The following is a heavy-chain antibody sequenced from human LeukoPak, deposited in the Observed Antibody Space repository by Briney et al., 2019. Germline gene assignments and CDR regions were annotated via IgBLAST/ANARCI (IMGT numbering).Heavy chain of an antibody. CDR1: GGSVSSGSYY. D-gene: IGHD6-19*01. V-gene: IGHV4-61*01. CDR2: IYYSGST. Sequence: PSETLSLTCTVSGGSVSSGSYYWSWIRQPPGKGLEWIGYIYYSGSTNYNPSLKSRVTISVDTSKNQFSLKLSSVTAADTAVYYCARERIAVAGYFDYWGQGTPVTVSS. J-gene: IGHJ4*02. CDR3: ARERIAVAGYFDY.